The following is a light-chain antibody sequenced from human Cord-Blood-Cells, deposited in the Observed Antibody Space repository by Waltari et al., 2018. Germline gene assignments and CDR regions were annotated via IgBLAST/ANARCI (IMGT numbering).Light chain of an antibody. J-gene: IGLJ1*01. CDR3: CSYAGSSLPYV. CDR2: EGS. CDR1: SSDVGSYNF. V-gene: IGLV2-23*01. Sequence: QSALTQPASVSGSPGQSITISCTGTSSDVGSYNFVSWYQQHPGKAPKLMIYEGSKRPSGVSNRFSGSKSGNTASLTISGLQAEDEADYYCCSYAGSSLPYVFGTGTKVTVL.